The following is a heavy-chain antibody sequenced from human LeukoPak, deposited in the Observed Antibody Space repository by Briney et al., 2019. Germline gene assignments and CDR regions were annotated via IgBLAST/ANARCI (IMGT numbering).Heavy chain of an antibody. J-gene: IGHJ4*02. V-gene: IGHV4-59*01. D-gene: IGHD3-10*01. CDR2: IYYSGST. CDR3: ARARGFFDY. Sequence: NPSETLSLTCTVSGGSISSYYWSWIRQPPGKGLEWIGYIYYSGSTNYNPSLKSRVTISVDTSKNHFSLKLSSVPAADTAVYYCARARGFFDYWGQGPLVPVSS. CDR1: GGSISSYY.